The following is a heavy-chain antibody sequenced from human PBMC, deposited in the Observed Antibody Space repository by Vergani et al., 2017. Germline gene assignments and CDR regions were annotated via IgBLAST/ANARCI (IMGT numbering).Heavy chain of an antibody. J-gene: IGHJ4*02. CDR3: ASGTDY. V-gene: IGHV3-33*08. CDR1: GFTFSSYW. Sequence: VQLVESGGGLVQTGRSLRLSCAASGFTFSSYWMSWVRQAPGKGLELVAVIWYDGSNKYYADSVKGRFTISRDNSENTLYLQMNSLRAEDTAGYYCASGTDYWGQGTLVTVSS. CDR2: IWYDGSNK.